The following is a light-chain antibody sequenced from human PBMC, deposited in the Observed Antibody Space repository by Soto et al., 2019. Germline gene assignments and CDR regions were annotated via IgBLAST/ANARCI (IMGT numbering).Light chain of an antibody. V-gene: IGLV4-60*02. Sequence: QPVLTQSSSASASLGSSVKLTCTLSSGHSSYIIAWHQQQPGKAPRYLMKLEGSGSYNKGSGVPDRFSGSSSGADRYLTISNLQFEDEADYYCETWDSKAYVFGTGTKVTVL. CDR1: SGHSSYI. CDR2: LEGSGSY. J-gene: IGLJ1*01. CDR3: ETWDSKAYV.